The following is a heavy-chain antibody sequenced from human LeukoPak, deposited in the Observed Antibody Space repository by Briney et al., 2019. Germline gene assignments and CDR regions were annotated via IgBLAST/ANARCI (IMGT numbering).Heavy chain of an antibody. Sequence: KSSETLSLTCTVSGGSISSYYWSWIRQPPGKGLEWIGYIYYSGSTNYNPSLKSRVTISVDTSKNQFSLKLSSVTAADTAVYYCARLSYYYDTSGYYPYYFDYWGQGALVTVSS. D-gene: IGHD3-22*01. CDR1: GGSISSYY. V-gene: IGHV4-59*08. CDR2: IYYSGST. J-gene: IGHJ4*02. CDR3: ARLSYYYDTSGYYPYYFDY.